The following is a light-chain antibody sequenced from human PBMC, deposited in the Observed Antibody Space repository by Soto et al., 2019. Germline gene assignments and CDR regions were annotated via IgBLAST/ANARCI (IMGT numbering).Light chain of an antibody. Sequence: AIRMTQSPSSLSASTGDRVTITCRASQGISSYLAWYQQKPGKAPKLLIYAASTLQSGVPSRFSGSGSGTDFTLTISCLQSEDFATYYCQKYYSYSPTFGQGTKVEIK. CDR2: AAS. V-gene: IGKV1-8*01. CDR1: QGISSY. CDR3: QKYYSYSPT. J-gene: IGKJ1*01.